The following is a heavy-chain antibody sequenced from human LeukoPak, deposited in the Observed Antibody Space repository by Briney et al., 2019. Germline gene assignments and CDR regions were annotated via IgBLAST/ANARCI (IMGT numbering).Heavy chain of an antibody. D-gene: IGHD5-18*01. CDR2: IYGDGST. J-gene: IGHJ4*02. Sequence: SETLSLTCTVSGGSISSYYWNWIRQPPGKGLEWIGYIYGDGSTIYNPSLRSRVSISLHTSKTQFSLNLSSVTAADTAVYYCARYSYGGLYFDYWGQGTQVAVSS. V-gene: IGHV4-59*01. CDR3: ARYSYGGLYFDY. CDR1: GGSISSYY.